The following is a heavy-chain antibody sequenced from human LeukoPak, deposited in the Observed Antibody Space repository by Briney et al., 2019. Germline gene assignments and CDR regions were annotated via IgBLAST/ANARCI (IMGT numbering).Heavy chain of an antibody. D-gene: IGHD3-10*01. CDR3: AGGSYYGSGSRPGYFDH. V-gene: IGHV3-53*01. CDR1: GVSANNNY. CDR2: KDNFGNT. J-gene: IGHJ4*02. Sequence: GGSLRLSCAASGVSANNNYMTWVRQAPGKGLEWVSVKDNFGNTYYTDSVKGRFTISKDIYKNTVYLQMNTLSAEDTAVYYCAGGSYYGSGSRPGYFDHWGQGTLVTVSS.